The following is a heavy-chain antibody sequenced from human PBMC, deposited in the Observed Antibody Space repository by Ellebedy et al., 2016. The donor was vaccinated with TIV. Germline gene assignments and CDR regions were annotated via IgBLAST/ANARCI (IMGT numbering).Heavy chain of an antibody. Sequence: SVKGRFTISRDNAKNTLYLQMNSLRAEDTAVFYCARDLNSYSSSWYDRRYGMDVWGQGTTVTVSS. J-gene: IGHJ6*02. CDR3: ARDLNSYSSSWYDRRYGMDV. V-gene: IGHV3-30*07. D-gene: IGHD6-13*01.